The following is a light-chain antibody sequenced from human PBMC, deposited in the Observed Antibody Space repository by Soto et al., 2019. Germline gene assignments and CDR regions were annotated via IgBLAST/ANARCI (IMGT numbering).Light chain of an antibody. CDR3: QQYNDGLT. V-gene: IGKV3-15*01. CDR1: QSVGGD. Sequence: EGVMTQSPATLSLSPGERATLSCRASQSVGGDVAWYQQKPGQAPRLLIFGASTRPAGIPARFSGSGSATEFTLTISSLQSEDFAVYFCQQYNDGLTFGGGTKVDNK. J-gene: IGKJ4*01. CDR2: GAS.